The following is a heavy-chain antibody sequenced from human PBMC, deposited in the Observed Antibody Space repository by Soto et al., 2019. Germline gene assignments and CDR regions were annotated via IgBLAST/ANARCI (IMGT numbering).Heavy chain of an antibody. CDR1: GGSFSGYY. V-gene: IGHV4-34*01. CDR2: INHSGST. D-gene: IGHD6-13*01. J-gene: IGHJ5*02. CDR3: ARVGPRGSLGLGWIYSSSRYRSWFDP. Sequence: SETLSLTCAVYGGSFSGYYWSWIRQPPGKGLEWIGEINHSGSTNYNPSLKSRVTISVDTSKNQFSLKLSSVTAADTAVYYCARVGPRGSLGLGWIYSSSRYRSWFDPWGQGTLVTVSS.